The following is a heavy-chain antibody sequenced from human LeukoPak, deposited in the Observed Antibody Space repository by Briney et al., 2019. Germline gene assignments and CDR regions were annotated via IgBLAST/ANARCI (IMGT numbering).Heavy chain of an antibody. D-gene: IGHD6-13*01. Sequence: SETLSLTCTVSGGSISSYYWSWIRQPPGKGLEWIGEINHSGSTNYNPSLKSRVTISVDTSKNQFSLKLSSVTAADTAVYYCARTRIAAAGLPLRYWGQGTLVTVSS. CDR1: GGSISSYY. V-gene: IGHV4-34*01. CDR2: INHSGST. CDR3: ARTRIAAAGLPLRY. J-gene: IGHJ4*02.